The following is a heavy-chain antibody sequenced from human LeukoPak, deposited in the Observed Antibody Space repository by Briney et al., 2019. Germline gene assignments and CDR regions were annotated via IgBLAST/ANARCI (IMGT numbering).Heavy chain of an antibody. V-gene: IGHV4-59*08. D-gene: IGHD3-16*01. CDR3: ARHKFMIGIDN. Sequence: PSETLSLTCTVSGGSISNYYWSWIRRPPGKGLEWIGYIYNSGNTHYNPSLESRVIISVDTSKSQFSLKLSSVTAADTAVYYCARHKFMIGIDNWGQGTLVTVSS. CDR2: IYNSGNT. J-gene: IGHJ4*02. CDR1: GGSISNYY.